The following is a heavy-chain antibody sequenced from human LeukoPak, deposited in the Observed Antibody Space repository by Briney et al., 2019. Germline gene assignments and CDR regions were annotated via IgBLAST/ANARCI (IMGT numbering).Heavy chain of an antibody. CDR2: ISAYNGNT. D-gene: IGHD3-22*01. J-gene: IGHJ4*02. Sequence: ASVKVSCKASGYTFTSYGISWVRQAPGQGLEWMGWISAYNGNTNYAQKLQGRVTMTTDTSTSTAYMELRSLRSDDTAVYYCARVHGDITMIVVVTPPVDYGGQGTLVTVPP. CDR1: GYTFTSYG. V-gene: IGHV1-18*01. CDR3: ARVHGDITMIVVVTPPVDY.